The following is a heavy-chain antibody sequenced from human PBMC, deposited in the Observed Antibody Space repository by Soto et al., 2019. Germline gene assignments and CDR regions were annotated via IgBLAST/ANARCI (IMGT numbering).Heavy chain of an antibody. CDR2: IYSGGGT. CDR1: GFTVSSNY. D-gene: IGHD5-18*01. J-gene: IGHJ4*02. Sequence: EVQLVETGGGLIQPGGSLRLSCAASGFTVSSNYMSWVGQAPGKGLEWVSVIYSGGGTYYADSVKGRFTISRDNTKNTLYLQMNSLRAEDTAVYYCARAPDSYGAPNFDYWGQGTLVTVSS. V-gene: IGHV3-53*02. CDR3: ARAPDSYGAPNFDY.